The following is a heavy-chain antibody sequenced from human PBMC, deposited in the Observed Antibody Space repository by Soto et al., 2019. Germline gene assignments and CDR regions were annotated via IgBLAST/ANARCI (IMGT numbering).Heavy chain of an antibody. CDR1: GGSISSFY. V-gene: IGHV4-59*01. D-gene: IGHD3-3*01. CDR3: ARAGTIFGVVIRFDY. J-gene: IGHJ4*02. CDR2: IYYSGST. Sequence: PSLTCTVSGGSISSFYLSWIRQPPGKGLEWIGYIYYSGSTNYNPSLKSRVTISVDTSKNQFSLKLSSVTAADTAVYYCARAGTIFGVVIRFDYWGQGTLVTVSS.